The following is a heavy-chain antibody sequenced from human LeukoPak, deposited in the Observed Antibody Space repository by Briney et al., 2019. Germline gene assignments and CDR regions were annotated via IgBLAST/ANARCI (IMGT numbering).Heavy chain of an antibody. D-gene: IGHD3-10*01. CDR3: ARRRGWFGELWTFDI. V-gene: IGHV4-39*01. J-gene: IGHJ3*02. Sequence: PSETLSLTCTVSGGSISSSSYYWGWIRQPPGKGLEWIGSIYYSGSTYYNTSLKSRVTISVDTSKNQFSLKLSSVTAADTAVYYCARRRGWFGELWTFDIWGQGTMVTVSS. CDR2: IYYSGST. CDR1: GGSISSSSYY.